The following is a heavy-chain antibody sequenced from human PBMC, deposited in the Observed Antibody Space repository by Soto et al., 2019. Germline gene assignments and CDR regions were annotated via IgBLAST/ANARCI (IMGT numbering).Heavy chain of an antibody. Sequence: ASVKVSCKASGYTFTSYGISWVRQAPGQGLEWMGWISAYNGNTNYAQKLQGRVTMTTYTSTSTAYMELRSLRSDDTAVYYCARDQGDGDSYYYYGMDVWGQGTTVTVSS. V-gene: IGHV1-18*01. D-gene: IGHD3-16*01. CDR1: GYTFTSYG. CDR3: ARDQGDGDSYYYYGMDV. CDR2: ISAYNGNT. J-gene: IGHJ6*02.